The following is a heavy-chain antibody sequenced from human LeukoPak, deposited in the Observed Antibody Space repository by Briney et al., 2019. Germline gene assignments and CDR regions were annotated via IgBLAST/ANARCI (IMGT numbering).Heavy chain of an antibody. Sequence: SETLSLTCTVSGGSISGSSYYWGWIRQPPGKGLEWIGSIYYSGSTYYNPSLKSRVTISVDTSKNQFSLKLSSVTAADTAVYYCARISIVGAATTAYWGQGTLVTVSS. D-gene: IGHD1-26*01. J-gene: IGHJ4*02. CDR2: IYYSGST. CDR3: ARISIVGAATTAY. V-gene: IGHV4-39*01. CDR1: GGSISGSSYY.